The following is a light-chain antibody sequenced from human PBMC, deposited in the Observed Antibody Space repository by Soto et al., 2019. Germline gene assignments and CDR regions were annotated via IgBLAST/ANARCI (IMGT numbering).Light chain of an antibody. CDR1: QSFDKY. J-gene: IGKJ1*01. V-gene: IGKV1-39*01. CDR3: QQSYSSPGT. CDR2: AAS. Sequence: DIQMTQSPSSLSASVGERVTITCRASQSFDKYLNWYQHKPGKAPYLLIYAASHLRSGVPTRFSGSGTGTSFTLTISSLQYEDLATYYCQQSYSSPGTFGRGTKVELK.